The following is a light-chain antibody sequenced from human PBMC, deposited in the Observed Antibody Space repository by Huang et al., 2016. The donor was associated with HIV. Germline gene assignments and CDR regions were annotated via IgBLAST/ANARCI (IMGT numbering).Light chain of an antibody. CDR2: KIS. Sequence: DIQLTQSPSTLSASVGDRLTTTCRASQNIRSWLAWYQQKPGKAPKLLIYKISSLESGVPSRFSGSCSGTKFTLTINSLQPDDIGTYYCQYGETFGQGSKVEVK. J-gene: IGKJ1*01. V-gene: IGKV1-5*03. CDR1: QNIRSW. CDR3: QYGET.